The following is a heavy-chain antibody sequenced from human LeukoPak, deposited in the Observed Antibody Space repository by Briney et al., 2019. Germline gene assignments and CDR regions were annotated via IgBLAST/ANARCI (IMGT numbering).Heavy chain of an antibody. J-gene: IGHJ4*02. Sequence: LAGGSLRLSCAASGFTFSSYAMSWVRQAPGKGLEWVSGISYSGGSTPCADSVKGRFTISRDNAKNSLYLQMNSLRAEDTAVYYCARLREIPVFGVVTKSTSYFDYWGQGTLVTVSS. CDR3: ARLREIPVFGVVTKSTSYFDY. V-gene: IGHV3-23*01. CDR2: ISYSGGST. D-gene: IGHD3-3*01. CDR1: GFTFSSYA.